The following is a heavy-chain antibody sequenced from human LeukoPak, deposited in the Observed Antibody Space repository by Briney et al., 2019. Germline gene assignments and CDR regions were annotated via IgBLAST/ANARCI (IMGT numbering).Heavy chain of an antibody. V-gene: IGHV3-30-3*01. CDR3: ARVGPTVTTSTANYGYFDY. J-gene: IGHJ4*02. D-gene: IGHD4-17*01. CDR2: ISYDGSNK. CDR1: GFTFSSYA. Sequence: TGGSLRLSCAASGFTFSSYAMHWVRQAPGKGLEWVAVISYDGSNKYYADSVKGRFTISRDNSKNTPYLQMNSLRAEDAAVYYCARVGPTVTTSTANYGYFDYWGQGTLVTVSS.